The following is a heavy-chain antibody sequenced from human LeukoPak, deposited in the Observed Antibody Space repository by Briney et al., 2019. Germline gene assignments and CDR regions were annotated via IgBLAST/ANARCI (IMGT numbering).Heavy chain of an antibody. CDR1: GGSISSYY. Sequence: ETLSLTCTVSGGSISSYYWSWIRQPPGKGLEWVSAISGSGGSTYYADSVKGRFTISRDNSKNTLYLQMNSLRAEDTAVYYCAKDLSSGYPIAAAGSYYYYGMDVWGQGTTVTVSS. D-gene: IGHD6-13*01. V-gene: IGHV3-23*01. J-gene: IGHJ6*02. CDR2: ISGSGGST. CDR3: AKDLSSGYPIAAAGSYYYYGMDV.